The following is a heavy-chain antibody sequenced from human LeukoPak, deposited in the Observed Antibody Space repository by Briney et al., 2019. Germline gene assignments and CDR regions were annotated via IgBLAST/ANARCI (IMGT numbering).Heavy chain of an antibody. CDR3: ARARGHLMTTVTQSPPYYMDV. CDR2: IYYSGST. D-gene: IGHD4-17*01. Sequence: SETLSLTCTVSGGSISSSSYYWGWIRQPPGKGLEWIGSIYYSGSTYYNPPLKSRVTMSVDTSKNQFSLKLSSVTAADTAVYYCARARGHLMTTVTQSPPYYMDVWGKGTTVTVSS. J-gene: IGHJ6*03. V-gene: IGHV4-39*07. CDR1: GGSISSSSYY.